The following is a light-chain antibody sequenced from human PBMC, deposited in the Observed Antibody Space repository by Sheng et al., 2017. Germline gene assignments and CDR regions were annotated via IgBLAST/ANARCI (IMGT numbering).Light chain of an antibody. V-gene: IGKV1-8*01. J-gene: IGKJ3*01. Sequence: AIRMTQSPSSLSASTGDRVTITCRASQGVGSYLAWFQQKPGKAPKLLIYAASTLQSGVPSRFSGSGSGTDFTLTISSLQPEDFATYYCQQSYSTPRFTFGPGTKVDIK. CDR1: QGVGSY. CDR2: AAS. CDR3: QQSYSTPRFT.